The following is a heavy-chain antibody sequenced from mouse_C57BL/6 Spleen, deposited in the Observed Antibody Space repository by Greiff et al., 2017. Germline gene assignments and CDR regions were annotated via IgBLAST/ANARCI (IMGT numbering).Heavy chain of an antibody. D-gene: IGHD2-1*01. J-gene: IGHJ3*01. CDR2: LNPGSGGT. CDR3: ARDGGNLFAY. V-gene: IGHV1-54*01. Sequence: QVQLQQSGAELVRPGTSVKVSCKASGYAFTNYLIEWVKQRPGQGLEWIGVLNPGSGGTNYNEKFKGKATLTADKSSSTAYMQLSSLTSEDSAVYFCARDGGNLFAYWGQGTLVTVSA. CDR1: GYAFTNYL.